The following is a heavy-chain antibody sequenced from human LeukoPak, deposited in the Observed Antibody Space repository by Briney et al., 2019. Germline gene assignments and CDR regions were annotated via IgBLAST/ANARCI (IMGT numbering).Heavy chain of an antibody. CDR1: GFSVSSNY. V-gene: IGHV3-66*01. J-gene: IGHJ4*02. Sequence: PGGSLRFSCAASGFSVSSNYMSWIRQAPRKGLEWVSFIKSGGNTYYADSVKGRFTISRDDSKNTVYLQMNSLRAGDTAIYYCARDSTNWGLYFDYWGQGALVTVSS. D-gene: IGHD7-27*01. CDR2: IKSGGNT. CDR3: ARDSTNWGLYFDY.